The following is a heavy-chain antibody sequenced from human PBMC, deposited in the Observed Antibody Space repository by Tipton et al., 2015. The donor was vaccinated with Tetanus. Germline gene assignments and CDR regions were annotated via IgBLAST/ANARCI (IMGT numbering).Heavy chain of an antibody. CDR3: ASHCVSNRCQRGAFDV. V-gene: IGHV1-8*01. D-gene: IGHD2-2*01. J-gene: IGHJ3*01. CDR2: MNPNSGKT. CDR1: GNTFSDYD. Sequence: QSGPEVKKPGASVKVSCKASGNTFSDYDIEWVRQATGQGLEWMGYMNPNSGKTGYGQKFKGRVTMTRDTSISTAYMELNSLTSEDSGIYYCASHCVSNRCQRGAFDVWGQGTMVIVS.